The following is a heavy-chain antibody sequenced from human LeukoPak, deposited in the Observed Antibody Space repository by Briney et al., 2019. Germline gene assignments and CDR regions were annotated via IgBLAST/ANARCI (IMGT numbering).Heavy chain of an antibody. CDR1: GFTFSSYA. CDR3: AKGSYYDSSGSFYFDY. Sequence: GGSLRLSCAASGFTFSSYAMSWVRQAPGKGLEWVSGISGSGDNTYYADSVKGRFTISSDNSKNTLYVQVNSLGTEDTAAYYCAKGSYYDSSGSFYFDYWGQGTLVTVSS. D-gene: IGHD3-22*01. J-gene: IGHJ4*02. CDR2: ISGSGDNT. V-gene: IGHV3-23*01.